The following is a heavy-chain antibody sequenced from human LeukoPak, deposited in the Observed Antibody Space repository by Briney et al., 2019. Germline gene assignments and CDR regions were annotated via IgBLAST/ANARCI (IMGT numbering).Heavy chain of an antibody. CDR1: GYTFTGYY. V-gene: IGHV1-2*02. CDR3: ARGDYLDFWSGYRVYYFDY. J-gene: IGHJ4*02. CDR2: INPNSGGT. Sequence: EASVKVSCKASGYTFTGYYMHWVRQAPGQGLGWMGWINPNSGGTNYAQKFQGRVTMTRDTSISTAYMELSRLRSDDTAVYYCARGDYLDFWSGYRVYYFDYWGQGTLVTVSS. D-gene: IGHD3-3*01.